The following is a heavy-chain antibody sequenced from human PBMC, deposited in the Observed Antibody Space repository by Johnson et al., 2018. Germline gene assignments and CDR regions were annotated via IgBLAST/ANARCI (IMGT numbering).Heavy chain of an antibody. CDR3: ARGVSDSSLDAFDI. CDR2: ISGSGGYT. Sequence: VQLVESGGGLVQPGGSLRLSCAASGFTFSNNAMSWVRQAPGKGLEWVSGISGSGGYTDYADSVKGRFTISRDNAKNSLYLQMNSLRAGDPAVYYCARGVSDSSLDAFDIWGRGTMVTVSS. J-gene: IGHJ3*02. CDR1: GFTFSNNA. D-gene: IGHD3-22*01. V-gene: IGHV3-23*04.